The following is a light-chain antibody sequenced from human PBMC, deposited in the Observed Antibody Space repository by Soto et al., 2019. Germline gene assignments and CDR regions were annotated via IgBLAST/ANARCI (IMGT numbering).Light chain of an antibody. CDR3: GTWDSSLTAGV. J-gene: IGLJ1*01. V-gene: IGLV1-51*01. CDR1: SSNIGKNY. Sequence: QSVLTQPPSVSAAPGQKVTIYCSGSSSNIGKNYVSWYQQLPGTAPKLLIYDNNKRPSGIPDRFSGSKSGTSATLGITGLQTGDEADYYCGTWDSSLTAGVFGTGTKVTVL. CDR2: DNN.